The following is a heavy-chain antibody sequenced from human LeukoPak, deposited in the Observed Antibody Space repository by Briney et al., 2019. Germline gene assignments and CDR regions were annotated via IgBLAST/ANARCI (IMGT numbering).Heavy chain of an antibody. CDR2: IYYSGST. J-gene: IGHJ4*02. V-gene: IGHV4-39*01. CDR3: ARQTKLLPFDY. D-gene: IGHD1-14*01. CDR1: GGSISSSSYY. Sequence: SETLSLTCTVSGGSISSSSYYWGWIRQPPGKGLEWIGSIYYSGSTYYNPSLKSRVTISVDTSKNQFSLKLSSVTAADTAVYYCARQTKLLPFDYWGQGTLVTVSS.